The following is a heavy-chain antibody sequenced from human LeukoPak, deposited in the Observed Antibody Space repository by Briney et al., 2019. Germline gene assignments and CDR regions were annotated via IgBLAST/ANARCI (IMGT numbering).Heavy chain of an antibody. CDR1: GFTFSSCS. D-gene: IGHD3-10*01. V-gene: IGHV3-48*02. CDR2: ISSSSSTI. Sequence: GGSLRLSCAASGFTFSSCSMNWVRQAPGKGLEWVSYISSSSSTIYYADSVKGRFTISRDNAKNSLYLQMNSLRDEDTAVYYCASRLLWFGDQTDYWGQGTLVTVSS. CDR3: ASRLLWFGDQTDY. J-gene: IGHJ4*02.